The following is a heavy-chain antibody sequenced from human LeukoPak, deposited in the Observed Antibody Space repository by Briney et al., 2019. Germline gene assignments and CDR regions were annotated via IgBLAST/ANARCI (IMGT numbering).Heavy chain of an antibody. D-gene: IGHD2-15*01. CDR2: ISTGGRTI. CDR3: ARGSGYVLDY. V-gene: IGHV3-48*03. Sequence: GGSLRLSCAASGFSFSAFEMNWVRQAPGKGLERISHISTGGRTIYYADSVKGRFTISRDNAKNSLYLQMNSLRGEDTGVYYCARGSGYVLDYWTQGTLVTVSS. J-gene: IGHJ4*02. CDR1: GFSFSAFE.